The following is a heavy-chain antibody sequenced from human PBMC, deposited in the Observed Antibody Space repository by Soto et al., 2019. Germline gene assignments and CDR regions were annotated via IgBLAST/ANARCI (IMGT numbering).Heavy chain of an antibody. CDR2: ILVDGRT. Sequence: GSLRLSCAASGFPCGSYDMTWVRQAPGKGLEWVSAILVDGRTFYVDSVKGRFTISRDNSRNTVYLQMNSLTAGDTALYYCAKATATGGGAFDFCGQGTMVTVSS. D-gene: IGHD2-8*02. CDR3: AKATATGGGAFDF. J-gene: IGHJ3*01. CDR1: GFPCGSYD. V-gene: IGHV3-23*01.